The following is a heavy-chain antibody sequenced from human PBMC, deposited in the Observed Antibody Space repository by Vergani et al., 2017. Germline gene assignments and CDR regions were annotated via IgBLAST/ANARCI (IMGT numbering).Heavy chain of an antibody. D-gene: IGHD2-2*01. CDR2: IYYSGST. CDR3: ARHDLVLPAAKAPYGMDV. CDR1: GGSISSSSYY. J-gene: IGHJ6*02. Sequence: QLQLQESGPGLVKPSETLSLTCTVSGGSISSSSYYWGWIRQPPGKGLEWIGSIYYSGSTYYNPSLKSRVTISVDTSKNQFSLKLSSVTAADTAVYYCARHDLVLPAAKAPYGMDVWGQGTTVTVSS. V-gene: IGHV4-39*01.